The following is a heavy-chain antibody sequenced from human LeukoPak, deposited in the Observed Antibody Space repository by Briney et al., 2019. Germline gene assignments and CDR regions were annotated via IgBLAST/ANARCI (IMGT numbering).Heavy chain of an antibody. Sequence: ASVKVSCKASGGTFSSYAISWVRQAPGQGLEWMGGIIPIFGTANYAQKFQGRVTITTDESTSTAYMELSSLRSEDTAVYYCARSGGGQLLPNAPDYYYYYMDVWGKGTTVTVSS. J-gene: IGHJ6*03. D-gene: IGHD2-2*01. CDR2: IIPIFGTA. CDR3: ARSGGGQLLPNAPDYYYYYMDV. CDR1: GGTFSSYA. V-gene: IGHV1-69*05.